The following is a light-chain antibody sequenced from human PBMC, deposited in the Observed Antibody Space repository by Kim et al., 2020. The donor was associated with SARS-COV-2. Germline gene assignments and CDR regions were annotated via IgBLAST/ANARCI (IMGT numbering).Light chain of an antibody. V-gene: IGKV1-5*01. J-gene: IGKJ2*01. CDR1: QSISSW. Sequence: SASVGDRVTITCRASQSISSWLAWYQQKPGKAPKLLIYDASSLESGVPSRFSGSGSGTGFTLTISSLQPDDFATYYCQQYNSYPYTFGQGTKLEI. CDR3: QQYNSYPYT. CDR2: DAS.